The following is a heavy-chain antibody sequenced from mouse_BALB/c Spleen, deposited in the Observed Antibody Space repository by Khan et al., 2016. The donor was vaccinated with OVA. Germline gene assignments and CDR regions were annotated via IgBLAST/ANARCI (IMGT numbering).Heavy chain of an antibody. CDR3: ARSGYDYFAY. CDR1: GYAFSNYW. V-gene: IGHV1-80*01. Sequence: QVQLQQPGAELVRPGSSVKISCKASGYAFSNYWMNWVKQRPGQGLEWIGQIYPGDGDTSFNGKFRGKATLTADKSPSTAYMPLSSLTSEDSAVDFCARSGYDYFAYWGQGTLVTVSA. CDR2: IYPGDGDT. D-gene: IGHD2-14*01. J-gene: IGHJ3*01.